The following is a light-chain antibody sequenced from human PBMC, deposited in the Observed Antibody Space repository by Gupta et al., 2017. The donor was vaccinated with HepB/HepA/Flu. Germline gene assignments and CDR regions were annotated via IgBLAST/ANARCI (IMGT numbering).Light chain of an antibody. J-gene: IGKJ2*01. V-gene: IGKV2-28*01. CDR2: LGS. CDR1: QSLLESNGYTY. Sequence: DIVMTQSPLCLPVTSGEPASIPCRSSQSLLESNGYTYLDWYLQRPGQPPQLLIYLGSNRASGVPDRFSGGGSGTDCTLKISRVEATDVGVYYCMQSRQHPRTFGQGTKLEIK. CDR3: MQSRQHPRT.